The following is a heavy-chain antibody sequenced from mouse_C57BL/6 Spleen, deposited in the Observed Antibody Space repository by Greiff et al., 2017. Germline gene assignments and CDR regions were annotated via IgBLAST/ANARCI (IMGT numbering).Heavy chain of an antibody. Sequence: VQLQQSGPELVQPGASVKISCKASGYAFSSSWMNWVQQRPGKGLEWIGRIYPGDGDTNYNGKFKGKATLTADKSSSTAYMQLSSLTAEDSAVYFCASYYSNPYYYAMDYWGQGTSVTVSS. D-gene: IGHD2-5*01. V-gene: IGHV1-82*01. J-gene: IGHJ4*01. CDR3: ASYYSNPYYYAMDY. CDR1: GYAFSSSW. CDR2: IYPGDGDT.